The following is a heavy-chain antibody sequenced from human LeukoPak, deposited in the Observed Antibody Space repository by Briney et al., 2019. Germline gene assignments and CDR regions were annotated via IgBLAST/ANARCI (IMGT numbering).Heavy chain of an antibody. Sequence: PGGSLRLSCAASGFTFSSYSMNWVRQAPGKGLEWVSSISSSSSYIYYADSVKGRFTISRDKAKNSLYLQMNSLRAEDTAVYYCARDRRTGSYRGDDAFDIWGQGTMVTVSS. J-gene: IGHJ3*02. CDR3: ARDRRTGSYRGDDAFDI. CDR2: ISSSSSYI. V-gene: IGHV3-21*01. CDR1: GFTFSSYS. D-gene: IGHD1-26*01.